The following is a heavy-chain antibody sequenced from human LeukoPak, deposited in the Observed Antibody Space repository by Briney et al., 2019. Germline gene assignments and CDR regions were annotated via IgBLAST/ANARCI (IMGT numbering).Heavy chain of an antibody. CDR2: INHSGST. CDR1: GGSFSGYY. Sequence: PSETLSLTCADYGGSFSGYYWSWIRQPPGKGLEWIGEINHSGSTNYNPSLKSRVTISVDTSKNQFSLKLSSVTAADTAVYYCARKHLGMGIAARRKSPDREEGLSYFDYWGQGTLVTVSS. CDR3: ARKHLGMGIAARRKSPDREEGLSYFDY. D-gene: IGHD6-6*01. V-gene: IGHV4-34*01. J-gene: IGHJ4*02.